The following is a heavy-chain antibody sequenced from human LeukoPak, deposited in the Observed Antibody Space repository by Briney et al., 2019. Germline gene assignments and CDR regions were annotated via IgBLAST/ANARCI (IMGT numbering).Heavy chain of an antibody. J-gene: IGHJ5*02. CDR1: GFTFSSYA. D-gene: IGHD2-21*02. V-gene: IGHV3-53*01. Sequence: GGSLRLSCAASGFTFSSYAMSWVRQAPGKGLEWVSVIYSGGSTYYADSVKGRFTISRDNSKNTLYLQMNSLRAEDTAVYYCARVTGYCGGDCPRGWFDPWGQGTLVTVSS. CDR3: ARVTGYCGGDCPRGWFDP. CDR2: IYSGGST.